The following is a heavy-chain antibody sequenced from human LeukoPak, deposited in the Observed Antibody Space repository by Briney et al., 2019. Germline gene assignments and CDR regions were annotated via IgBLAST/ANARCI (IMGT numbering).Heavy chain of an antibody. D-gene: IGHD5-18*01. CDR1: GFTFSNAW. CDR2: IKSKTDGGTT. Sequence: GGSLRLSCAASGFTFSNAWMSWVRQAPGKGLEWVGRIKSKTDGGTTDYAAPVKGRFTISRDDSKNTLYLQMNSLKTEDTAVYYCTTDWLWLPRDYYYYGMDVWGQGTTVTVSS. CDR3: TTDWLWLPRDYYYYGMDV. V-gene: IGHV3-15*01. J-gene: IGHJ6*02.